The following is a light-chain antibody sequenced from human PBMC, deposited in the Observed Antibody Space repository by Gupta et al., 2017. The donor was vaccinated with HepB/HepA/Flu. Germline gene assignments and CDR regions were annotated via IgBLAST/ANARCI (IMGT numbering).Light chain of an antibody. CDR1: QEISAN. J-gene: IGKJ4*01. V-gene: IGKV3-15*01. CDR2: GAV. CDR3: QHDNNWPLT. Sequence: EIVMTQSPGNLSVSPGERVPLSCTASQEISANLAWYQQRPGQTPRLLIYGAVTRATSMSARFSGTTSGTDFILTISSLQSEVAAIYCCQHDNNWPLTFGRGTKLEIK.